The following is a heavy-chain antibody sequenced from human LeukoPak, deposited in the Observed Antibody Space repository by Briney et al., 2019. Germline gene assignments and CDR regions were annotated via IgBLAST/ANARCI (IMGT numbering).Heavy chain of an antibody. CDR3: ARGTIVVVPAALYYYYYYMDV. CDR1: GGSISSGSYY. CDR2: IYTSGST. J-gene: IGHJ6*03. V-gene: IGHV4-61*02. D-gene: IGHD2-2*01. Sequence: SQTLSLTRTVSGGSISSGSYYPSWIRQPPGKGLEWIGRIYTSGSTNYNPSLKSRATISVDTSKNQFDLQLSSVTDADTAVYYCARGTIVVVPAALYYYYYYMDVWGKGTTVTVSS.